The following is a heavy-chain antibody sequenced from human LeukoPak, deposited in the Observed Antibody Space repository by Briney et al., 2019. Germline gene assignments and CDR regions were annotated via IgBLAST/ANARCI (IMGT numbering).Heavy chain of an antibody. V-gene: IGHV3-48*01. J-gene: IGHJ4*02. CDR1: GFTFSNFA. Sequence: GGSLRLSCTASGFTFSNFAMDWVRQAPGKGLEWVSYISGNSRTTYYADSVRGRFTIFRDNAKNSLYLQMNSLRAEDTAVYYCARSSSPDYWGQGTLVTVSS. CDR2: ISGNSRTT. D-gene: IGHD6-6*01. CDR3: ARSSSPDY.